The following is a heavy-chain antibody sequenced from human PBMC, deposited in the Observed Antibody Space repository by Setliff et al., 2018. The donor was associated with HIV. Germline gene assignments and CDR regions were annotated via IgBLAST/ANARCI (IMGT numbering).Heavy chain of an antibody. V-gene: IGHV4-39*07. J-gene: IGHJ2*01. CDR2: IYYSGPT. D-gene: IGHD3-16*01. CDR1: GGSISSSNYY. Sequence: SETLSLTCTVSGGSISSSNYYWGWIRQPPGKGLEWIGSIYYSGPTNYNPSLGTRITISVDTSKNQFSLTLRSVTAADTAVYYCARAAYSGTYLWEPATDLWGRGSLVTVSS. CDR3: ARAAYSGTYLWEPATDL.